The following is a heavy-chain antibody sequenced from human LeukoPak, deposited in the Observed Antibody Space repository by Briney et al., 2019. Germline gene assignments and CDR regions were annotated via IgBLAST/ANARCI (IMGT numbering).Heavy chain of an antibody. V-gene: IGHV3-7*01. D-gene: IGHD3-22*01. Sequence: QPGGSLRLSCAASGFTFSSYWMSWVRQAPGKGLEWVANIKQDGSEKYYVDSVKGRFTISRDNAKNSLYLQMNSLRAEDTAVYYCAKVQGYDSSGYYYVAEDYWGQGTLVTVSS. CDR2: IKQDGSEK. CDR3: AKVQGYDSSGYYYVAEDY. CDR1: GFTFSSYW. J-gene: IGHJ4*02.